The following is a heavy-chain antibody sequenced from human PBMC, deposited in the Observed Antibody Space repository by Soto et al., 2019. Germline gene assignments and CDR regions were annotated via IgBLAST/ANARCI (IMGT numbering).Heavy chain of an antibody. V-gene: IGHV3-7*01. CDR1: GITFSHSW. D-gene: IGHD3-22*01. J-gene: IGHJ4*02. Sequence: EVQVVESGGDLVQPGGSLRLSCVVSGITFSHSWLNWVRQAPGKGLEWVANIKEDGSAVYYVDSVQGRFTISRDNAKNSLYLQMNSLRAEDTAMYYCTTDRGYLTFDHWGRGTLVTVSS. CDR2: IKEDGSAV. CDR3: TTDRGYLTFDH.